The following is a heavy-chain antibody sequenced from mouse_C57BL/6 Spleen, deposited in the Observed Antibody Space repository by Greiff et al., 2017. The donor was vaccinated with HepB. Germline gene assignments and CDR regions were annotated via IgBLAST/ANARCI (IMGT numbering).Heavy chain of an antibody. CDR3: ARTPYGSSPYWYFDV. CDR2: INPSSGYT. J-gene: IGHJ1*03. CDR1: GYTFTSYT. V-gene: IGHV1-4*01. D-gene: IGHD1-1*01. Sequence: VQLQQSGAELARPGASVKMSCKASGYTFTSYTMHWVKQRPGQGLEWIGYINPSSGYTKYNQKFKDKATLTADKSSSTAYMQLSSLTSEDSAVYYCARTPYGSSPYWYFDVWGTGTTVTVSS.